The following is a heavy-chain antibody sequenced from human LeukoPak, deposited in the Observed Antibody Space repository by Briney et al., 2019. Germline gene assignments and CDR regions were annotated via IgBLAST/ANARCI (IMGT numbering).Heavy chain of an antibody. Sequence: ASVKVSCKASGYTFTSYGISWVRQAPGHGLEGMGWISAYNGNTNYAQKLQGRVTMTTDTATSTDYMGLRSLRADDPAVHLCATVGGYYYGSGGRAGNNDYWGQGTLVTVSS. J-gene: IGHJ4*02. CDR1: GYTFTSYG. CDR3: ATVGGYYYGSGGRAGNNDY. V-gene: IGHV1-18*01. CDR2: ISAYNGNT. D-gene: IGHD3-10*01.